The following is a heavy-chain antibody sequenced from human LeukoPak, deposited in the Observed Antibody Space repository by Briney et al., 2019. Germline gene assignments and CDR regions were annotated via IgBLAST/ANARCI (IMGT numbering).Heavy chain of an antibody. CDR2: ISGSGGST. Sequence: GGSLRLSCAASGFTFSSYAMSWVRQAPGKGLEWVSAISGSGGSTYYADSVKGRFTISRDNSKNTLYLQMNSLRAEDTAVYYCAKGRRYSSSWYCDYWGQGTLVTVPS. CDR1: GFTFSSYA. D-gene: IGHD6-13*01. V-gene: IGHV3-23*01. J-gene: IGHJ4*02. CDR3: AKGRRYSSSWYCDY.